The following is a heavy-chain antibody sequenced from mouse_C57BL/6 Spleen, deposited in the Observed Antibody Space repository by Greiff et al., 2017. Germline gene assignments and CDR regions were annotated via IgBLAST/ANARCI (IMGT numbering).Heavy chain of an antibody. CDR1: GYTFTSYW. CDR3: ARSMGNYGVYYFDY. Sequence: QVQLQQPGAELVRPGTSVKLSCKASGYTFTSYWMHWVKQRPGQGLEWIGVIDPSDSYTNYNQKFKGKATLTVDTSSSTAYMQLSSLTSEDSAVYYCARSMGNYGVYYFDYWGQGTTLTVSS. V-gene: IGHV1-59*01. D-gene: IGHD2-1*01. J-gene: IGHJ2*01. CDR2: IDPSDSYT.